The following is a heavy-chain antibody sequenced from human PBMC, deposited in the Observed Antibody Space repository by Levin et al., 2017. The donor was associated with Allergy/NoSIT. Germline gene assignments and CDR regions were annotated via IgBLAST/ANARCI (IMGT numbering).Heavy chain of an antibody. CDR2: IYPGDSDT. CDR3: ARHKAQYSSSSTMDV. J-gene: IGHJ6*02. V-gene: IGHV5-51*01. D-gene: IGHD6-6*01. CDR1: GYSFTSYW. Sequence: GESLKISCKGSGYSFTSYWIPWVRQMPGKGLEWMGIIYPGDSDTRYSPSIQGQVTISADKSISTAYLQWSSLKASDTAMYYCARHKAQYSSSSTMDVWGQGTTVTVSS.